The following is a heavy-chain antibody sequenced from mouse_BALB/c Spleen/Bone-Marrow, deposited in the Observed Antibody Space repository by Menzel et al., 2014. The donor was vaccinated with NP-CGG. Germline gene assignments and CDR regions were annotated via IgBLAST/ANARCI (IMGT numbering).Heavy chain of an antibody. CDR3: SKDGGYDYSYYFDY. D-gene: IGHD2-4*01. J-gene: IGHJ2*01. Sequence: EVKLVESGGGLVKPGGSLKLSCAASGFSFSSYSMSWFRQTPEKRLEWVATISSGGHDTYYPDSVKGRFTISRDNTKXTLYLQMSSLKSEDTAMYYCSKDGGYDYSYYFDYWGQGTTLTVSS. CDR2: ISSGGHDT. CDR1: GFSFSSYS. V-gene: IGHV5-6-4*01.